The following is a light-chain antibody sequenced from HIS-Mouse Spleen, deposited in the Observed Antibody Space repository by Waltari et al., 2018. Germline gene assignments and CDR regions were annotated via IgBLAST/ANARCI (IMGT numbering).Light chain of an antibody. V-gene: IGKV1-9*01. J-gene: IGKJ1*01. CDR3: QQLNSYPPT. CDR2: AAS. CDR1: QGISSY. Sequence: DIQLTQSPSFLSASVGGRVTITCRASQGISSYLAWYQQKPGKATKLLIYAASTLQSGVPSRFSGSGSGTEFTLTISSLQPEDFATYYCQQLNSYPPTFGQGTKVEIK.